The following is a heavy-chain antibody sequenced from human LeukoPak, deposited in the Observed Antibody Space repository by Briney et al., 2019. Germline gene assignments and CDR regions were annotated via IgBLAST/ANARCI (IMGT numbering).Heavy chain of an antibody. Sequence: PGRSLRLSCAASGFTFSSYAMHWVRQAPGKGLEWVAVISYDGSNRYYADSVKGRFTISRDNSKNTLYLQMNSLRAEDTAVYYCARDQSVPALRYYFDYWGQGTLVTVSS. J-gene: IGHJ4*02. CDR3: ARDQSVPALRYYFDY. D-gene: IGHD2-21*02. V-gene: IGHV3-30-3*01. CDR1: GFTFSSYA. CDR2: ISYDGSNR.